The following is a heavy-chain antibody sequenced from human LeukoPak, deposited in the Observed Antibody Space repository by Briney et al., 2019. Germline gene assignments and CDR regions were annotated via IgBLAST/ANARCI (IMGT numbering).Heavy chain of an antibody. CDR3: ARGLRWNDY. V-gene: IGHV4-59*01. J-gene: IGHJ4*02. CDR1: GGSISSSY. CDR2: IYYSGST. Sequence: NPSETLSLTCTVPGGSISSSYWSWIRQPPGKGLEWIGYIYYSGSTNYNPPLKSRVTISVDTSKNQFSLRLSSVTAADTAVYYCARGLRWNDYWGQGTLVTVSS. D-gene: IGHD4-23*01.